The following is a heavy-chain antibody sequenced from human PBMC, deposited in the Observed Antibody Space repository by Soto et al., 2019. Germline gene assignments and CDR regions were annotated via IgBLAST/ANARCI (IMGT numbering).Heavy chain of an antibody. D-gene: IGHD6-13*01. CDR3: ARPAAAGHYAFNI. CDR2: IYHGDSDT. V-gene: IGHV5-51*01. J-gene: IGHJ3*02. Sequence: GASLKISCKGSGHSFTSYWIGWVRQMPGKGLEWMGIIYHGDSDTRYSPSFQGQVTISADKSISTAYLQWSILKASDTAMYYCARPAAAGHYAFNIWGQGTMVTVSS. CDR1: GHSFTSYW.